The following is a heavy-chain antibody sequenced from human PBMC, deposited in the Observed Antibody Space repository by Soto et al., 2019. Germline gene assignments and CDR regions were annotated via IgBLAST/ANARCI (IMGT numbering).Heavy chain of an antibody. CDR3: PRDQHLGGYDLRHMYGLDV. V-gene: IGHV3-9*01. CDR1: GFTFDDYA. J-gene: IGHJ6*02. D-gene: IGHD5-12*01. CDR2: INWNSETV. Sequence: SLRLAGSTPGFTFDDYAMHWVRQIPGKGLEWVSGINWNSETVGYADSVKGRFTISRDSAKNSLYLQMTTLRPEDTALYFCPRDQHLGGYDLRHMYGLDVWGQGTTVTVSS.